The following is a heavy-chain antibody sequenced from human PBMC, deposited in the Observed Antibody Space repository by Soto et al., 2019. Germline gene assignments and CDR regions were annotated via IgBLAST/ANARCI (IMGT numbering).Heavy chain of an antibody. Sequence: GESLKISCKDSGDDFSIHCVAWLRQMTGKGLEWMGIIYPGNSDTMYSPSFQGRVTNSADTALSTAYRQWYTLKPSDTAMYFCASDSRCGGGNCPIVGFERCGQRTMVTVSS. CDR1: GDDFSIHC. CDR3: ASDSRCGGGNCPIVGFER. D-gene: IGHD2-15*01. V-gene: IGHV5-51*01. J-gene: IGHJ3*02. CDR2: IYPGNSDT.